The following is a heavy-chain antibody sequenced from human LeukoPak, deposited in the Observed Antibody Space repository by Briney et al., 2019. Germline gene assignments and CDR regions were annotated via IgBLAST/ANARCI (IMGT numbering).Heavy chain of an antibody. CDR1: GYSISSGYY. V-gene: IGHV4-38-2*02. CDR3: ARTGGGSYYYYYGMDV. J-gene: IGHJ6*02. CDR2: IYHSGST. D-gene: IGHD2-15*01. Sequence: SETLSLTCTVSGYSISSGYYWGWIRQPPGKWLGWIGSIYHSGSTYYNPSLKSRVTTSVDTSKNQFALKLSSVTAADTAVYYCARTGGGSYYYYYGMDVWGQGTRVTVSS.